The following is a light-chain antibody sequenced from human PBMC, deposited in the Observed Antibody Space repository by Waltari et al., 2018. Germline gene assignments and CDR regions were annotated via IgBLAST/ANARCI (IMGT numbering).Light chain of an antibody. J-gene: IGLJ3*02. CDR3: CSYAGRSTWV. CDR1: STDVGDYNY. CDR2: DVT. V-gene: IGLV2-14*03. Sequence: QSALTQPASVSGSPGQSITISCTGASTDVGDYNYGSWYQQIPGKAPKVIIYDVTKRPSGVSNRXSGSKSGNSASLSISGLQAEDEAHYYCCSYAGRSTWVFGGGTKVTVL.